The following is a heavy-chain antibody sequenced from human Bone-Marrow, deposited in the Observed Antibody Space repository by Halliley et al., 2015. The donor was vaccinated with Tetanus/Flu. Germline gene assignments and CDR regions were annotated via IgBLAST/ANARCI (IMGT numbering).Heavy chain of an antibody. CDR2: IFPGDSDT. Sequence: QLVQSGAEAKKPGESLKISCKGSGYNFSIYWIGWVRQMPGKGLESMGIIFPGDSDTRYSPSLQGQVSISADKSINTAYVQWSSLKASDTAMYYCARHRPYDWNYPFDYWGQGTLVTVSS. V-gene: IGHV5-51*01. CDR1: GYNFSIYW. J-gene: IGHJ4*02. CDR3: ARHRPYDWNYPFDY. D-gene: IGHD1-7*01.